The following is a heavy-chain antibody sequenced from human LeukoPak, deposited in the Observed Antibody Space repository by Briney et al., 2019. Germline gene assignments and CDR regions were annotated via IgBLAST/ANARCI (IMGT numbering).Heavy chain of an antibody. CDR1: GFDFSVQT. CDR2: MKEDGSDV. Sequence: GGSLRLSCTASGFDFSVQTMSWVRQAPGKGLDWVTRMKEDGSDVYYVDSVKGRFTISRDNRKKSLYLQMNSLRAEDTAVYYCVRGGATGGRFENWGQGILVTVSS. J-gene: IGHJ4*02. D-gene: IGHD1-26*01. CDR3: VRGGATGGRFEN. V-gene: IGHV3-7*01.